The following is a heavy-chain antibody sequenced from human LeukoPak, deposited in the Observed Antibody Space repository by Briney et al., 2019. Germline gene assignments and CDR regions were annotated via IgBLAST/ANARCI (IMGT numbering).Heavy chain of an antibody. V-gene: IGHV1-69*04. CDR2: IIPILGIA. CDR3: AREDAYCFDY. J-gene: IGHJ4*02. Sequence: ASVKVSCKASGYTFTSYGIRWVRQAPGQELEWMGRIIPILGIANYAQKFQGRVTITADKSTSTAYMELSSLRSEDTAVYYCAREDAYCFDYWGQRTLVTVSS. CDR1: GYTFTSYG.